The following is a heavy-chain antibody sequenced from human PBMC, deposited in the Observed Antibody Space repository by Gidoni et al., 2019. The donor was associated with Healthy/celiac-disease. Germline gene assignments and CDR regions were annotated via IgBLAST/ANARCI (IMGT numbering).Heavy chain of an antibody. Sequence: QVQLVQSGAEVKTPGSSVKVSCKASGGTFSSYTISWVRQAPGQGLEWMGRIIPILGIANYAQKFQGRVTITADKSTSTAYMELSSLRSEDTAVYYCVTQTGYSSSWYYYYYGMDVWGQGTTVTVSS. CDR2: IIPILGIA. V-gene: IGHV1-69*02. CDR3: VTQTGYSSSWYYYYYGMDV. D-gene: IGHD6-13*01. J-gene: IGHJ6*02. CDR1: GGTFSSYT.